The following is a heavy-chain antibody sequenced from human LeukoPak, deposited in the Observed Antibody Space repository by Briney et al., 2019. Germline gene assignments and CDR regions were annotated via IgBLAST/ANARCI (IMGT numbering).Heavy chain of an antibody. CDR2: IQQDGSEK. Sequence: GGSLRLSCAASGFTFSSYWMSWVRQAPGKGLEWVANIQQDGSEKYYVDSVKGRFTISRDNAKKSLYLHLNSLRAEDTAIYYCARYYYGSGSYYAKYYFDYWGQGTLVTVSS. CDR1: GFTFSSYW. D-gene: IGHD3-10*01. V-gene: IGHV3-7*01. CDR3: ARYYYGSGSYYAKYYFDY. J-gene: IGHJ4*02.